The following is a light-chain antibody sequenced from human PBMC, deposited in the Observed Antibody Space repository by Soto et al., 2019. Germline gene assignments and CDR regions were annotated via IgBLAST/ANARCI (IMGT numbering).Light chain of an antibody. Sequence: EIVLTQSPGTLSLSPGERATLSCRASQSISSSYLAWYQQKPGQAPRLLIYGISSRATGIPDRFSGSGSGTDFTLTISRLEPEDFAEYYCQQYGSSLLTFGGGTKVEI. CDR2: GIS. V-gene: IGKV3-20*01. J-gene: IGKJ4*01. CDR3: QQYGSSLLT. CDR1: QSISSSY.